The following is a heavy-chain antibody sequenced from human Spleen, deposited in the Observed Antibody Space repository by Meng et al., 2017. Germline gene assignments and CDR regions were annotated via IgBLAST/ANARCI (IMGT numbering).Heavy chain of an antibody. CDR1: GVSVSDYS. Sequence: QVRLPQWGAGVLKPREPLSLACGVFGVSVSDYSWSWIRQPPGKGLEWIGEINHSGSTNYNPSLESRATISVDTSQNNLSLKLSSVTAADSAVYYCARGPTTMAHDFDYWGQGTLVTVSS. CDR2: INHSGST. J-gene: IGHJ4*02. V-gene: IGHV4-34*01. D-gene: IGHD4-11*01. CDR3: ARGPTTMAHDFDY.